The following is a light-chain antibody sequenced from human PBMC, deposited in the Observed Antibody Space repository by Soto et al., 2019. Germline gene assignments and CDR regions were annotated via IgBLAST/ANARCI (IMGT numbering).Light chain of an antibody. Sequence: QSVLTQPPSSSGSPGQSVTISCTGTSSDVGAYDYVSWYQQHPGEAPKLMIYEVTKRPSGVPDRFSGSKSGNTASLTVSGLQAEDEADYYCSSYAXTNNFVFGTGTKVTVL. V-gene: IGLV2-8*01. CDR2: EVT. CDR1: SSDVGAYDY. CDR3: SSYAXTNNFV. J-gene: IGLJ1*01.